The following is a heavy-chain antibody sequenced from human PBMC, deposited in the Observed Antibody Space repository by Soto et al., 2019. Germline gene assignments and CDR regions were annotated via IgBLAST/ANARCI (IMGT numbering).Heavy chain of an antibody. Sequence: QVQLVESGGGVVQPGRSLRLSCAASGFSFSNYGMHWVRQAPGKGLEWVAIISYDGINKYYADSVRGRFTVSRENSKNTLYLQKNSLRAEDAAVYYCPKDKWDRAYCGGDCYSGVDCWGPGTLVTVSS. J-gene: IGHJ4*02. D-gene: IGHD2-21*02. V-gene: IGHV3-30*18. CDR2: ISYDGINK. CDR1: GFSFSNYG. CDR3: PKDKWDRAYCGGDCYSGVDC.